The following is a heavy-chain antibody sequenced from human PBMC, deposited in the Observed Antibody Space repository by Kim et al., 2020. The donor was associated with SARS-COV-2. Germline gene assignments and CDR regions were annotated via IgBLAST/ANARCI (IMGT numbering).Heavy chain of an antibody. CDR2: ISSSSSTI. V-gene: IGHV3-48*04. J-gene: IGHJ6*02. Sequence: GGSLRLSCAASGFTFSSYSMNWVRQAPGKGLEWVSYISSSSSTIYYADSVKGRFTISRDNAKNSLYLQMNSLRAEDTAVYYCARDATSYSGSYLPYYYGMDVWGQGTTVTVSS. CDR3: ARDATSYSGSYLPYYYGMDV. CDR1: GFTFSSYS. D-gene: IGHD1-26*01.